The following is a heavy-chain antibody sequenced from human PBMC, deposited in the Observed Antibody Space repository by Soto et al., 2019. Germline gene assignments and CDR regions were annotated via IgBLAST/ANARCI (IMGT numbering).Heavy chain of an antibody. CDR3: ARGSVGATVVWFDP. CDR1: GGTFSSYA. CDR2: IIPIFGTA. V-gene: IGHV1-69*01. J-gene: IGHJ5*02. Sequence: QVQLVQSGAEVKKPGSSVKVSCKASGGTFSSYAISWVRQAPGQWLEWMGGIIPIFGTANYAQKFQGRVTITADESTSTAYMELSSLRSEDTAVYYCARGSVGATVVWFDPWGQGTLVTVSS. D-gene: IGHD1-26*01.